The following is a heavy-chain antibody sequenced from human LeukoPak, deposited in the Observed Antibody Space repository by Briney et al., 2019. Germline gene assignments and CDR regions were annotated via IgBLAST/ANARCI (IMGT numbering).Heavy chain of an antibody. CDR1: GGSISGSSYY. CDR3: ADTSGYYPFDY. D-gene: IGHD3-22*01. J-gene: IGHJ4*02. CDR2: IYYSGNT. V-gene: IGHV4-39*01. Sequence: PSETLSLTCTVSGGSISGSSYYWGWIRQPPGKGLEWIGSIYYSGNTYYNPSLKSRVIISVDTSKNQFSLNLTSVTAADTAVYYCADTSGYYPFDYWGQGILVTVSS.